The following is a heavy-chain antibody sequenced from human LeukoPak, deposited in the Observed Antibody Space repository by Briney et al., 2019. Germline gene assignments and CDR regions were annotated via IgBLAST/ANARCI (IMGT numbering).Heavy chain of an antibody. CDR3: ARWRGYTGSIDENWFDP. Sequence: GASVKVSCKASGYSFTTYGITWVREAPGQGLEWMGWINTNSGATDYEAKLQGRVTMTRDTSTSTAYMEVRSLRSDDTAVYYCARWRGYTGSIDENWFDPWGQGTLVTVSS. CDR2: INTNSGAT. V-gene: IGHV1-18*01. D-gene: IGHD3-3*01. CDR1: GYSFTTYG. J-gene: IGHJ5*02.